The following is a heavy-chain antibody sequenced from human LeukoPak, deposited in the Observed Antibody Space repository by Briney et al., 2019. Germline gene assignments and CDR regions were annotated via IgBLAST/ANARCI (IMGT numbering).Heavy chain of an antibody. CDR3: ARGQLYSYGTIVDY. J-gene: IGHJ4*02. V-gene: IGHV3-23*01. CDR1: GFTFSSYA. D-gene: IGHD5-18*01. CDR2: IRGSGGST. Sequence: GGSLRLSCAASGFTFSSYAMSWVRQAPGKGLEWVSAIRGSGGSTYYADSVKGRFTISRDNAKNSLYLQMNSLRAEDTAVYYCARGQLYSYGTIVDYWGQGTLVTVSS.